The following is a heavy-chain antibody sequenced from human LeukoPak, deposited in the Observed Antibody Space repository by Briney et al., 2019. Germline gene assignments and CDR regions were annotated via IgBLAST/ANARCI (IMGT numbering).Heavy chain of an antibody. CDR1: GYTFSSYG. CDR3: ARVVGVERYDFWSGLDY. J-gene: IGHJ4*02. D-gene: IGHD3-3*01. CDR2: ISGSGGST. V-gene: IGHV3-23*01. Sequence: GGSLRLSCAASGYTFSSYGMSWVRQAPGKGLEWVSAISGSGGSTYYADSVKGRFTISRDNSKNTLYLQMNSLRAEDTAVYYCARVVGVERYDFWSGLDYWGQGTLVTVSS.